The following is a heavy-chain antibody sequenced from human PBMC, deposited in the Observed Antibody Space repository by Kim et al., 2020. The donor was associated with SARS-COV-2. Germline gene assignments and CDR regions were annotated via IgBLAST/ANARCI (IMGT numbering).Heavy chain of an antibody. CDR2: IYYSGST. J-gene: IGHJ3*02. D-gene: IGHD1-26*01. Sequence: SETLSLTCTVSGGSISSGGYYWSWIRQHPGKGLEWIGYIYYSGSTYYNPSLKSRVTISVDTSKNQFSLKLSSVTAADTAVYYCARVREWELLGWQDAFDIWGQGTMVTVSS. CDR3: ARVREWELLGWQDAFDI. CDR1: GGSISSGGYY. V-gene: IGHV4-31*03.